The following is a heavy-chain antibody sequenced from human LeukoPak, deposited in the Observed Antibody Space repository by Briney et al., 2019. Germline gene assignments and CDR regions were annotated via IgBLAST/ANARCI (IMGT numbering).Heavy chain of an antibody. D-gene: IGHD2-15*01. Sequence: GGSLRLSCAASGFTFSDYYMSWIRQAPGKGLELVSYISSSGPIIYYADSVKGRFTISRDNAKNSLYLQMNSLGAEDTAVYYCARDDGVLLPTYWGQGTLVTVSS. CDR2: ISSSGPII. V-gene: IGHV3-11*04. J-gene: IGHJ4*02. CDR1: GFTFSDYY. CDR3: ARDDGVLLPTY.